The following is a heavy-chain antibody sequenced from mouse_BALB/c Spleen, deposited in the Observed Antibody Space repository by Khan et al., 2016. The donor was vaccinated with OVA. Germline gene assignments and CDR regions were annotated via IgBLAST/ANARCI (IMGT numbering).Heavy chain of an antibody. CDR3: ARYRIDY. CDR1: GYTFTSYW. V-gene: IGHV1-7*01. J-gene: IGHJ2*01. CDR2: INPTSGYT. Sequence: VQLQESGAELAKPGASVKMSCTASGYTFTSYWMHWIKQRPGQGLEWIGYINPTSGYTDYNQKFKDKATLTADKSSSTAYMKLSSLTSDDSAVYYCARYRIDYWGQGTALTVSS. D-gene: IGHD2-12*01.